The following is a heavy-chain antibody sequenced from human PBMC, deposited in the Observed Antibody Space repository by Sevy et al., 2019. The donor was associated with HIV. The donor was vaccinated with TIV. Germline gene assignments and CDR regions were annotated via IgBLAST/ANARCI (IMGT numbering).Heavy chain of an antibody. CDR3: ARELRAGVLGGSLNWFDP. Sequence: ASVKVSCKASGYTFTSYAMNWVRQAPGQGLEWMGWINTNTGNPTYAQGFTGRFVFSLDTSVSTAYLQISSLKAEDTAVYYCARELRAGVLGGSLNWFDPWGQGTLVTVSS. J-gene: IGHJ5*02. D-gene: IGHD1-26*01. CDR2: INTNTGNP. V-gene: IGHV7-4-1*02. CDR1: GYTFTSYA.